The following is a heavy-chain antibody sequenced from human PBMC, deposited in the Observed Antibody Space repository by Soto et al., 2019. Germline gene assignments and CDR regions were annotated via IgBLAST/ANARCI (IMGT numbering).Heavy chain of an antibody. Sequence: GGSLKLSCTASGFTFGYYAMSWFRQAPGKGLEWVGFIRSKACGGTTEYAASVKGRFTISRDDSKSIAYLQMNSLKTEDTAVYYCTREGDYDSSGYYYEVIDYWGQGTLVTVSS. CDR1: GFTFGYYA. CDR2: IRSKACGGTT. CDR3: TREGDYDSSGYYYEVIDY. V-gene: IGHV3-49*03. D-gene: IGHD3-22*01. J-gene: IGHJ4*02.